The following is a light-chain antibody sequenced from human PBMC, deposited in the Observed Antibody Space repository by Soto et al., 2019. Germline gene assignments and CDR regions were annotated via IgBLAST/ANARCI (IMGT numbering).Light chain of an antibody. CDR2: AAS. CDR3: QRADSFTLT. J-gene: IGKJ4*01. Sequence: IQMTQSPSSVSASVGDRVTITCRASLGIRRWLDWYQQKLGKAPKLLIYAASNLQSGVPSRFSGSGSGTDFTLTISSLQPEDSATYYCQRADSFTLTFGGATKVDIK. V-gene: IGKV1-12*01. CDR1: LGIRRW.